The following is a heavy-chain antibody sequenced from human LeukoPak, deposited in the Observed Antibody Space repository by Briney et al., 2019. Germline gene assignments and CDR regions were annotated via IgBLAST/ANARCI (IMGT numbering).Heavy chain of an antibody. CDR2: ISSGGSSI. CDR3: AREPYYDSSGYCLDY. J-gene: IGHJ4*02. V-gene: IGHV3-48*03. CDR1: GFTFSSYE. D-gene: IGHD3-22*01. Sequence: GGSLRLSCAASGFTFSSYEMNWVRQAPGKGLEWVSYISSGGSSIYYADSVKGRFTISRDNAKNSLYLQMNSLRAEDTAVYYCAREPYYDSSGYCLDYWGQGTLVTVSS.